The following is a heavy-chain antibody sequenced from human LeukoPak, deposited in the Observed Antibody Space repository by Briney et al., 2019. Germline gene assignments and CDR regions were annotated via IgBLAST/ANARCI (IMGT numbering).Heavy chain of an antibody. J-gene: IGHJ5*02. CDR1: GGSISTGRYY. V-gene: IGHV4-61*02. D-gene: IGHD3-22*01. CDR3: ARATIVVPYYNWFDP. Sequence: SSQTRSLTCTVFGGSISTGRYYWSWIRRPAGKGLGGFGRIFTRGTTNYSPSLKSRVTMSADTSKSQFSLKLSPVTAADTAVYYCARATIVVPYYNWFDPWGQGTLVTVSS. CDR2: IFTRGTT.